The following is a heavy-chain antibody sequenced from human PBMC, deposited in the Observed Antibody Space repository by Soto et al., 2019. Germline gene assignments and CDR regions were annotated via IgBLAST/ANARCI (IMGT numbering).Heavy chain of an antibody. Sequence: QLQLQESGPGLVKPSETLSLTCSVSGVSISSTSYSWGWIRQPQGKGLEWIGTIYFSGSTFYNPSLKSRVTISIDTSKNQFSTRLSSGTAAATAVYYCARHGDYWGQGTLVTVSS. V-gene: IGHV4-39*01. J-gene: IGHJ4*02. CDR3: ARHGDY. CDR1: GVSISSTSYS. CDR2: IYFSGST.